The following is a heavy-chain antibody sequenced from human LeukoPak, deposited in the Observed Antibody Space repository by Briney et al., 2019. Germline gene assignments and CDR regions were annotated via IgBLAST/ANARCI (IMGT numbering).Heavy chain of an antibody. CDR1: GGSISSYY. Sequence: SETLSLTCTVSGGSISSYYWSWIRQPPGKGLEWIGYIYYSGSTNYNPSLKSRVTISVDTSKNQFSLKLSSVTAADTAVYYCARHSPGMATNPFDYWGQGTLVTVSS. D-gene: IGHD5-24*01. V-gene: IGHV4-59*08. CDR2: IYYSGST. CDR3: ARHSPGMATNPFDY. J-gene: IGHJ4*02.